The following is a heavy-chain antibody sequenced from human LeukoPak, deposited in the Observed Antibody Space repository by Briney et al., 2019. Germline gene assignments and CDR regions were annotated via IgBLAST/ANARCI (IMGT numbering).Heavy chain of an antibody. CDR2: INSDGGTT. J-gene: IGHJ4*02. CDR3: ASAFYYHSSGYAYYFDY. Sequence: GGSLRLSCAASGFTFSNYWMYWVRQAPGEGLVWVSRINSDGGTTTYADSVKGQFTISRDNAKNTLYLQMNSLRFEDTAVYYCASAFYYHSSGYAYYFDYWGQGTLVTVSS. CDR1: GFTFSNYW. V-gene: IGHV3-74*01. D-gene: IGHD3-22*01.